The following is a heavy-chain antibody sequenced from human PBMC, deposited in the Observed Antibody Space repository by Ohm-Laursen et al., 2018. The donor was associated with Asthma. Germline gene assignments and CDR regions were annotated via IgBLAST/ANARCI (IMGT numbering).Heavy chain of an antibody. D-gene: IGHD6-19*01. CDR3: AKVYSSGWYYFDY. CDR1: GFTFSNYA. CDR2: ISGTGGST. V-gene: IGHV3-23*01. Sequence: SLRLSCAASGFTFSNYAMSWVRQAPGKGLEWVSGISGTGGSTYYADSVKGRFTISRDNSKNTLYLQMNTLRAEDTAVYYCAKVYSSGWYYFDYWGQGTLVTVSS. J-gene: IGHJ4*02.